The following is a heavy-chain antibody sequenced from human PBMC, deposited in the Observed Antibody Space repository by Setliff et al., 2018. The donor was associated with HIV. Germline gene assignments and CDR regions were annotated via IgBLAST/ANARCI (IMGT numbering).Heavy chain of an antibody. Sequence: SETLSLTCAVSDYSISSDYYWGWSRQPPGKGLEWIGSFSPRGRTYQNASLKSRVTISVDRSKNQFSLKLTSVTAADTAIYYCASTTSGVSGSYPAHAFDIWGQGTMVTVSS. J-gene: IGHJ3*02. V-gene: IGHV4-38-2*01. D-gene: IGHD3-10*01. CDR1: DYSISSDYY. CDR3: ASTTSGVSGSYPAHAFDI. CDR2: FSPRGRT.